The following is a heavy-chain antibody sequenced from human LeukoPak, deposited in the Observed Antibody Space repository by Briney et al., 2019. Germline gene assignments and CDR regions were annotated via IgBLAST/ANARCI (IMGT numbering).Heavy chain of an antibody. CDR2: IRYDGSNK. CDR3: AKDLRSAYTYDMD. CDR1: GFTFSSYG. Sequence: GGSPCPSCAASGFTFSSYGIHWVRQAPGKGLEWVAFIRYDGSNKYYADSVKARFTISRDYSKNTLYLPMNGLRADDTAVYYCAKDLRSAYTYDMD. J-gene: IGHJ6*03. D-gene: IGHD5-18*01. V-gene: IGHV3-30*02.